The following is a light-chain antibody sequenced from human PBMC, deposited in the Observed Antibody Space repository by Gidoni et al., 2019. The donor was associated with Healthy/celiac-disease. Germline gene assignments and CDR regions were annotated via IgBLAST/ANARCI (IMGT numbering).Light chain of an antibody. CDR3: QQYGSSPWT. CDR2: GAS. J-gene: IGKJ1*01. V-gene: IGKV3-20*01. Sequence: EIVLTQSPGTLSLSPGERATLSCRASQSGSSSYLAWYQQKPGQAPRLLIYGASSMATGIPDRFSGSGSGTDFTLTISRLEPEDFAVYYCQQYGSSPWTFGQGTKVEIK. CDR1: QSGSSSY.